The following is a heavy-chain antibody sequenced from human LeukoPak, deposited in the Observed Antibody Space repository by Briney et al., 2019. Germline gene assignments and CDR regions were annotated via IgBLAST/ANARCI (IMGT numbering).Heavy chain of an antibody. CDR2: ISSSSSYI. Sequence: GGSLRLSCAASGFTFSSYSMNWVRQAPGKGLEWVSSISSSSSYIYYADSVKGRFTISRDNAKNSLYLQMNSLRAEDTAVYHCARDGEYSSGSFDYWGQGTLVTVSS. D-gene: IGHD6-19*01. CDR3: ARDGEYSSGSFDY. J-gene: IGHJ4*02. CDR1: GFTFSSYS. V-gene: IGHV3-21*01.